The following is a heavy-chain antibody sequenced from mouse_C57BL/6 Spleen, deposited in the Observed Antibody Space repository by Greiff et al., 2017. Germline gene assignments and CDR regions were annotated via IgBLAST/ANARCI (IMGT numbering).Heavy chain of an antibody. CDR2: ISDGGSYT. D-gene: IGHD3-2*02. V-gene: IGHV5-4*01. CDR3: ARGGSSGYVGY. J-gene: IGHJ2*01. Sequence: EVQRVESGGGLVKPGGSLKLSCAASGFTFSSYAMSWVRQTPEKRLEWVATISDGGSYTYYPDNVKGRFTISRDNAKNNLYLQMSHLKSEDTAMYYCARGGSSGYVGYWGQGTTLTVSS. CDR1: GFTFSSYA.